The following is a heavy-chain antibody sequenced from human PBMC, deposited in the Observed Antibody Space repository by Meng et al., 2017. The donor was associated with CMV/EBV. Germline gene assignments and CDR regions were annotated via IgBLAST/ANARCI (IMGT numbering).Heavy chain of an antibody. J-gene: IGHJ6*02. CDR3: ARDSYGYCSSTSCYREGHYYYYYGMDA. Sequence: ASVKVSCKASGYTFTSYDINWVRQATGQGLEWMGIINPSGGSTSYAQKFQGRVTMTRDTSTSTVYMELSSLRSEDTAVYYCARDSYGYCSSTSCYREGHYYYYYGMDAWGQGTTVTVSS. V-gene: IGHV1-46*01. D-gene: IGHD2-2*01. CDR2: INPSGGST. CDR1: GYTFTSYD.